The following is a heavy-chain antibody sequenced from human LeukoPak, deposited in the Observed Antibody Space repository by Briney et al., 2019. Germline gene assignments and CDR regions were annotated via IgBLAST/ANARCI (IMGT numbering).Heavy chain of an antibody. J-gene: IGHJ4*02. CDR3: ARQGDYNYGDYAHY. D-gene: IGHD4-17*01. CDR1: GGSISSSSYY. CDR2: MHYSGST. V-gene: IGHV4-39*01. Sequence: PSETLSLSCTVSGGSISSSSYYWAWIRQPPGKGLEWIGSMHYSGSTYSNPSLKSRVTISVDTSKNQFSLKMSSVTAADTAFYSCARQGDYNYGDYAHYWGQGTLVTVSS.